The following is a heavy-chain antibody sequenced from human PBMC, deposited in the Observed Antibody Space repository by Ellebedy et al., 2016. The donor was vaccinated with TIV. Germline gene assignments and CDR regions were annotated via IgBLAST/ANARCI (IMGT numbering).Heavy chain of an antibody. CDR1: GFTFSNFA. J-gene: IGHJ4*02. CDR3: TKDRTAGDGYWVFDS. D-gene: IGHD5-18*01. Sequence: PGGSLRLSCAASGFTFSNFAMSWVRQAPGKGLEWVSGIVGGGAERYADSVKGRFTISRDNYKNTVDLQMKSLRDEDTAVYFCTKDRTAGDGYWVFDSWGQGTLVTVSS. CDR2: IVGGGA. V-gene: IGHV3-23*01.